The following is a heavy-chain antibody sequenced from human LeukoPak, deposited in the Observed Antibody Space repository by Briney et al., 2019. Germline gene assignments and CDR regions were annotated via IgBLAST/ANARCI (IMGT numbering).Heavy chain of an antibody. CDR3: ARDSAVLRYFDWSPGGMDV. D-gene: IGHD3-9*01. J-gene: IGHJ6*02. CDR2: IKQDGSEK. Sequence: GGSLRLSCAASGFTFSSFWMSWVRQAPGKGLEWVATIKQDGSEKYYVDSVKGRFTISRDNAKNSLYLQMNSLRAEDTAVYYCARDSAVLRYFDWSPGGMDVWGQGTTVTVSS. V-gene: IGHV3-7*03. CDR1: GFTFSSFW.